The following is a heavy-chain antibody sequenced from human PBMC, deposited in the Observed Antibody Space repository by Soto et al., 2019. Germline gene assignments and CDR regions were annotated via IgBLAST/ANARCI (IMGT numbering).Heavy chain of an antibody. J-gene: IGHJ6*02. D-gene: IGHD3-22*01. V-gene: IGHV3-48*03. Sequence: GGSLRLSCAASGFTFSSYAMHWVRQAPGKGLEWVSYISGSGSTIYYADSVKGRFTISRDNAKDSLYLQMNSLRAEDTAVYYCAREVVVFGVIIPTPMDVWGQGTTVTVSS. CDR1: GFTFSSYA. CDR2: ISGSGSTI. CDR3: AREVVVFGVIIPTPMDV.